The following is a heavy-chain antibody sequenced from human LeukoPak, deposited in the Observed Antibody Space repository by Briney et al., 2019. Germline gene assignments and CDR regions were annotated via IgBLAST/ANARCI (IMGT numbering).Heavy chain of an antibody. CDR2: ISGSGGST. CDR1: GCTFSSYA. CDR3: AKQKGIAARWHFDL. J-gene: IGHJ2*01. V-gene: IGHV3-23*01. D-gene: IGHD6-6*01. Sequence: GGSLRLSCAASGCTFSSYAMSWVRQAPAKGLEWVSAISGSGGSTYYADSVKGRFTISRDNSKNTLYLQMNSLRAEDTAVYYSAKQKGIAARWHFDLWGRGTLVTVSS.